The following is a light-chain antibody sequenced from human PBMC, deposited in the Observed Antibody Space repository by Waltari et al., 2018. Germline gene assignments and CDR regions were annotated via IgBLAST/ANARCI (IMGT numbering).Light chain of an antibody. V-gene: IGLV1-40*01. CDR3: QSYDSSLTVYV. CDR1: RSHHGAGYT. J-gene: IGLJ1*01. Sequence: QSVLPPPPSVSGAPGQRVTISCTRSRSHHGAGYTVPWYQQLPGTAPKLLIYGNNNRPSGVPDRFSGSKSGTSASLAITGLQAEDEADYYCQSYDSSLTVYVFGTGTKVTVL. CDR2: GNN.